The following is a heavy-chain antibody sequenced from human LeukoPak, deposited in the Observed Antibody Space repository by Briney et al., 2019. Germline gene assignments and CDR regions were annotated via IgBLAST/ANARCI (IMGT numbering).Heavy chain of an antibody. Sequence: ASVKVSCKASGYTFTGYYLHWVRQAPGQGLEWMGWINPNNGGTNHAQRFQGRVTMTRDTSISTAYMELSRLRSYDTAIYYCASRSDTVTTPHYWGQGTLVTVSS. J-gene: IGHJ4*02. V-gene: IGHV1-2*02. CDR1: GYTFTGYY. CDR2: INPNNGGT. D-gene: IGHD4-17*01. CDR3: ASRSDTVTTPHY.